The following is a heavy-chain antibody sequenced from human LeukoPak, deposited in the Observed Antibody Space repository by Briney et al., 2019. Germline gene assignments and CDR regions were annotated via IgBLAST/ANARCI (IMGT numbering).Heavy chain of an antibody. D-gene: IGHD6-13*01. CDR1: GGSISGYY. CDR2: IYTSGTT. V-gene: IGHV4-4*07. CDR3: ARERNLAAAGYLFDS. J-gene: IGHJ4*02. Sequence: PSETLSLTCTVSGGSISGYYGTWIRQPAAKGREWIGRIYTSGTTNYNPSLKSRVSLSVDTSKNQFSLNLNSVTAADTAMYFCARERNLAAAGYLFDSWGQGTLVTVSS.